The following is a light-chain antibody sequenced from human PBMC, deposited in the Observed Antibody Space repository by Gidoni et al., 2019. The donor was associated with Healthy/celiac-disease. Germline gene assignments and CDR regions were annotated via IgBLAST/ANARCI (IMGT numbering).Light chain of an antibody. Sequence: DIQVTQSASSLSASVGDRVTMTCQESQDISNYLNWYQQKPGKAPKLLIYDASNLETGVPSRFSGSGSGTDFTFTISSMQPEDIAKYYCQQYDNLPPRLTFGGGTKVEIK. CDR3: QQYDNLPPRLT. CDR2: DAS. V-gene: IGKV1-33*01. CDR1: QDISNY. J-gene: IGKJ4*01.